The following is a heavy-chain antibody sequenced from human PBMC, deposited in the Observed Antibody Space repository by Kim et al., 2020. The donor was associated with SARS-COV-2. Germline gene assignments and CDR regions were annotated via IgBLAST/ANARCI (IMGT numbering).Heavy chain of an antibody. J-gene: IGHJ4*02. D-gene: IGHD3-10*01. CDR3: AKASYSSGMAPLFDY. Sequence: DSVKGRFTISRDNAKNSLFLQMNSLRAEDTVVYYCAKASYSSGMAPLFDYWGQGTLVTVSS. V-gene: IGHV3-7*03.